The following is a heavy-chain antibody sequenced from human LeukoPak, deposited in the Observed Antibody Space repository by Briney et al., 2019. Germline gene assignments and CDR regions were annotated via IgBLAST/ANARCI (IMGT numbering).Heavy chain of an antibody. D-gene: IGHD1-26*01. J-gene: IGHJ4*02. Sequence: PGRSLRLSCAASGFTFSSYAMHWVRQAPGKGLEWVAVISYDRSNKYYADSVKGRLTISRDNSKNTLYLQMNSLRAEDTAVYYCARATVGATPIDYWGQGTLVTVSS. CDR2: ISYDRSNK. CDR1: GFTFSSYA. CDR3: ARATVGATPIDY. V-gene: IGHV3-30*01.